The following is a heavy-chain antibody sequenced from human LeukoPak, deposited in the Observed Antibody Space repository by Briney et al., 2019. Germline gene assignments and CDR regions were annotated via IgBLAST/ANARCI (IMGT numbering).Heavy chain of an antibody. D-gene: IGHD3-10*01. V-gene: IGHV3-74*01. Sequence: GGSLRLSCTASGFSFSGHWMHWARQLPGKGLVWVSRINSDGSSTSYADSVKGRFTISRDNAKNTLYLQMNSLRAEDTAVYYCARGYGSSRGWYWGQGTLVTVSS. CDR1: GFSFSGHW. CDR3: ARGYGSSRGWY. J-gene: IGHJ4*02. CDR2: INSDGSST.